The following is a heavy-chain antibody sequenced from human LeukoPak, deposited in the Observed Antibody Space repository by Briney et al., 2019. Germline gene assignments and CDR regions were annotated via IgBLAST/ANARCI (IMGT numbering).Heavy chain of an antibody. D-gene: IGHD1-14*01. CDR2: ITGSGDYT. Sequence: GGSLRLSCAASGFTFSSYAMSWVRQAPGKGLEWVSAITGSGDYTYYADFVKGRFTISRDNSKNTLYLQMNSLRAEDTAVYYCANKPAGFDPWGQGTLVTVSS. CDR3: ANKPAGFDP. CDR1: GFTFSSYA. V-gene: IGHV3-23*01. J-gene: IGHJ5*02.